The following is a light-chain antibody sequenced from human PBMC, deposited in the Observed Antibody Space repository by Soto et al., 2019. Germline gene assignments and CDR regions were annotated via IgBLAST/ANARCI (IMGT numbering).Light chain of an antibody. CDR1: SSDVGSYNL. CDR2: EGS. J-gene: IGLJ3*02. CDR3: CSYAGSSTWV. V-gene: IGLV2-23*01. Sequence: QSVLTQPASVSGSPGQSITICCTGTSSDVGSYNLVSWYQQHPGKAPKRMIYEGSKRPSGASNRFSGSKSGNTASLTISGLQAEDEADYYCCSYAGSSTWVFGGGTKLTVL.